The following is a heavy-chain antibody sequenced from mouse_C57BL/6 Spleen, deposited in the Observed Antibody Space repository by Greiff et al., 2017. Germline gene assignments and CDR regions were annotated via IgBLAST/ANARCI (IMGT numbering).Heavy chain of an antibody. Sequence: QVQLKQPGAELVKPGASVKLSCKASGYTFTSYWMQWVKQRPGQGLEWIGEIDPSDSYTNSNQKFKGKATLTVDTSSSTAYMQLGSLTSEDSAVYYCARWTGRAYWGQGTLVTVSA. CDR3: ARWTGRAY. J-gene: IGHJ3*01. CDR1: GYTFTSYW. V-gene: IGHV1-50*01. D-gene: IGHD4-1*01. CDR2: IDPSDSYT.